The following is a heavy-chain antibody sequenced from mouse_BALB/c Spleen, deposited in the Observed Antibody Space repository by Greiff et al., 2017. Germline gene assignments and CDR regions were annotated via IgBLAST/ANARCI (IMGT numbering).Heavy chain of an antibody. J-gene: IGHJ3*01. V-gene: IGHV1-15*01. CDR1: GYTFTDYE. Sequence: QVQLQQSGAELVRPGASVTLSCKASGYTFTDYEMHWVKQTPVHGLEWIGAIDPETGGTAYNQKFKGKATLTADKSSSTAYMELRSLTSEDSAVYYCTGDGFAYWGQGTLVTVSA. D-gene: IGHD1-1*01. CDR2: IDPETGGT. CDR3: TGDGFAY.